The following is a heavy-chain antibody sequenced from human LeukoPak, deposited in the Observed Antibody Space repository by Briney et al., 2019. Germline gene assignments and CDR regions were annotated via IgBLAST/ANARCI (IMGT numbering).Heavy chain of an antibody. Sequence: GASVKVSCKASGGTFSSYAISWVRQAPGQGLEWMGRIIPILGIANYAQKFQDRVTITADKSTSTAYMELSSLRSEDTAVYYCARVFYGDYVRWFDPWGQGTLVTVSS. D-gene: IGHD4-17*01. CDR2: IIPILGIA. CDR3: ARVFYGDYVRWFDP. V-gene: IGHV1-69*04. CDR1: GGTFSSYA. J-gene: IGHJ5*02.